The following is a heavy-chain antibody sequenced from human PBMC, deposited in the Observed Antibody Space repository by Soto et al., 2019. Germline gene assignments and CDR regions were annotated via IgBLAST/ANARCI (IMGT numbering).Heavy chain of an antibody. Sequence: QVQLQESGPGLVKPSGALSLTCAVSNGSISSDNWWSWVRQPPGKGLEWIGEIFHSGTTNYNPSLKRRITISVDKAKNQFSLEMNSVTAADTAVYYCARGGGGLFDYWGQGTLVTVSS. J-gene: IGHJ4*02. CDR1: NGSISSDNW. CDR2: IFHSGTT. V-gene: IGHV4-4*02. CDR3: ARGGGGLFDY.